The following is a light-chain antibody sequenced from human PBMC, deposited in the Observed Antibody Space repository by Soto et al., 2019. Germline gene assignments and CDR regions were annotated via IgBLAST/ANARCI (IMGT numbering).Light chain of an antibody. CDR3: HHYNSYSRFT. Sequence: DIQMTQSPSTLSASVGDRVTITCRASQSISSWLAWYQQKPGKAPKLLIYKASSLESGVPSRLSGSGPGTEFPLTLSSLQPDDFATYYCHHYNSYSRFTCGPGTKVDIK. CDR1: QSISSW. V-gene: IGKV1-5*03. J-gene: IGKJ3*01. CDR2: KAS.